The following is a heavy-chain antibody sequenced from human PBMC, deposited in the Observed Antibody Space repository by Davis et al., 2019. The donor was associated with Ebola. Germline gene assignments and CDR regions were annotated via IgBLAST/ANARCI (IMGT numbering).Heavy chain of an antibody. J-gene: IGHJ3*02. Sequence: MPSETLSLTCTVSGGSISSSSYYWGWIRQPPGKGLEWIGSIYYSGSTYYNPSLKSRVTISVDTSKNQFSLKLSSVTAADTAVYYCARHPAYYDILTGYRRDAFDIWGQGTMVTVSS. D-gene: IGHD3-9*01. CDR3: ARHPAYYDILTGYRRDAFDI. CDR2: IYYSGST. V-gene: IGHV4-39*01. CDR1: GGSISSSSYY.